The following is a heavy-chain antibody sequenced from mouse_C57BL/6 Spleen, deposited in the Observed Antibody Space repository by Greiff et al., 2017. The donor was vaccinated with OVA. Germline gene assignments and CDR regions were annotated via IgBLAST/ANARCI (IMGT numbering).Heavy chain of an antibody. Sequence: QVQLQQSGAELVKPGASVKLSCKASGYTFTSYWMQWVKQRPGQGLEWIGEIDPSDSYTNYNQKFKGKATLTVDTSSRTAYMQLSSLTSEDSAVYYCAKGKTAFAYWGQGTLVTVSA. CDR2: IDPSDSYT. CDR3: AKGKTAFAY. CDR1: GYTFTSYW. D-gene: IGHD3-2*01. V-gene: IGHV1-50*01. J-gene: IGHJ3*01.